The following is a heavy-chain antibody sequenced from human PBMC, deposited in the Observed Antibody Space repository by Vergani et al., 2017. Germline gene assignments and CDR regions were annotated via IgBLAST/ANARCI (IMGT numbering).Heavy chain of an antibody. V-gene: IGHV3-72*01. CDR3: APLPLQTQQQVTS. CDR1: GYIFSNFW. Sequence: EKQLVQSGSETKKPGESLKISCQAFGYIFSNFWIGWVRQRPGRGLEWVGRSSNKARSYTTEYSASVKGRFTISRDDSRNSLYLQMNSLKTEDTAVYYFAPLPLQTQQQVTSWGQETLVTVSS. J-gene: IGHJ5*02. CDR2: SSNKARSYTT. D-gene: IGHD6-13*01.